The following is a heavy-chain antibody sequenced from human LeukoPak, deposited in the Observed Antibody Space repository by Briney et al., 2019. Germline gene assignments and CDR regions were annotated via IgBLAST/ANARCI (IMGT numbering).Heavy chain of an antibody. D-gene: IGHD5-18*01. V-gene: IGHV4-34*01. CDR1: GGSFSGYY. CDR3: ARRRGYSYGSNFDY. Sequence: SETLSLTCAVYGGSFSGYYWSWIRQPPGKGLEWIGEINHSGSTNYNPSLKSRVTISVDTSKNQFSLKLSPVTAADTAVYYCARRRGYSYGSNFDYWGQGTLVTVSS. CDR2: INHSGST. J-gene: IGHJ4*02.